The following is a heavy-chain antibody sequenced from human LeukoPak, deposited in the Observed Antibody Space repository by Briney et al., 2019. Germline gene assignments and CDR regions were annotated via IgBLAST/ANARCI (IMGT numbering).Heavy chain of an antibody. CDR2: INPNSGGT. D-gene: IGHD3-16*02. Sequence: ASVKVSCKASGYTFTGYYMHWVRQAPGQGLEWMGWINPNSGGTNYAQKFQGRVTMTRDTSISTAYMELSRLRSDDPAVYYCARSVGVWGSYRNYFDYWGQGTLVTVSS. CDR1: GYTFTGYY. CDR3: ARSVGVWGSYRNYFDY. V-gene: IGHV1-2*02. J-gene: IGHJ4*02.